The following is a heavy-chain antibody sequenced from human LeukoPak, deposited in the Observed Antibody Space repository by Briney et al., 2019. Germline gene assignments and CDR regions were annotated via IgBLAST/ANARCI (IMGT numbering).Heavy chain of an antibody. Sequence: PGRSLRLSCAASGFTFNFYNMNWVRQAPGKGLEWLSYISGSSSTVHYADSVKGRFTVSRDNAKNSLYLQMDSLRAEDTAVYYCARIDSRGDLSFDFWGQGTLVTVAS. V-gene: IGHV3-48*01. D-gene: IGHD3-22*01. J-gene: IGHJ4*02. CDR3: ARIDSRGDLSFDF. CDR1: GFTFNFYN. CDR2: ISGSSSTV.